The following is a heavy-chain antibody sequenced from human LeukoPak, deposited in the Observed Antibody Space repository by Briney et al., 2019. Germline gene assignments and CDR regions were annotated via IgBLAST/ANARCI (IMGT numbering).Heavy chain of an antibody. V-gene: IGHV1-69*06. CDR1: GGTFSSYS. J-gene: IGHJ4*02. D-gene: IGHD5-18*01. CDR3: AILSGYSYGYMGY. Sequence: APVKVSCKASGGTFSSYSISWVRQAPGQGLEWMGGIIPIFGTANYAQKFQGRVTITAGKSTSTAYMELSSLRSEDTAVYYCAILSGYSYGYMGYWGQGTLVTVPS. CDR2: IIPIFGTA.